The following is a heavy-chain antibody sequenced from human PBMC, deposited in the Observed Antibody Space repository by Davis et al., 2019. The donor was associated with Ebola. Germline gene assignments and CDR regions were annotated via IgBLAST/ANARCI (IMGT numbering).Heavy chain of an antibody. D-gene: IGHD3-22*01. CDR3: ARALGKYYYDSSGYYGISDAFDI. CDR2: INHSGST. Sequence: SETLSLTCAVYGGSFSGYYWSWIRQPPGKGLEWIGEINHSGSTNYNPSLKSRVTISVDTSKDQFSRKLSSVTAADPAVYYCARALGKYYYDSSGYYGISDAFDIWGQGTMVTVSS. V-gene: IGHV4-34*01. J-gene: IGHJ3*02. CDR1: GGSFSGYY.